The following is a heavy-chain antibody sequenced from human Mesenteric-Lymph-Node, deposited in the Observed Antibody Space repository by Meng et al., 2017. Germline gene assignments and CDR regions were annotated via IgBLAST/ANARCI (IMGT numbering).Heavy chain of an antibody. Sequence: QGQLQEPGPGLVKPSQTLSLTCTVPGGSISSSNYYWSWIRQPPGKGLEWLGEIFHTGSTSYSPSLKSRLIMSVDTSKNQLSLNLTSVTAADTAVYYCASLMTTYSYWGQGTQVTVSS. CDR2: IFHTGST. CDR1: GGSISSSNYY. J-gene: IGHJ4*02. CDR3: ASLMTTYSY. V-gene: IGHV4-30-4*01. D-gene: IGHD4-11*01.